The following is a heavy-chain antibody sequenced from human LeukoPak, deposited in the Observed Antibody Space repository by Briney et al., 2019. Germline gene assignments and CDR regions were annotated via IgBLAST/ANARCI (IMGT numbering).Heavy chain of an antibody. CDR3: ARDPTAMVKTFDY. CDR1: GGAFSSYA. Sequence: SVKVSCKASGGAFSSYAISWVRQAPGQGLEWMGRIIPILGIANYAQKFQGRVTITADKSTSTAYMELSSLRSEDTAVYYCARDPTAMVKTFDYWGQGTLVTVSS. V-gene: IGHV1-69*04. CDR2: IIPILGIA. J-gene: IGHJ4*02. D-gene: IGHD5-18*01.